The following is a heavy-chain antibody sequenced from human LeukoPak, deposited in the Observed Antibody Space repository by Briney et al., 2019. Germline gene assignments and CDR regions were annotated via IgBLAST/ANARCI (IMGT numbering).Heavy chain of an antibody. CDR3: ARDSSSWYLRFDP. V-gene: IGHV1-2*02. CDR1: TFTSYD. J-gene: IGHJ5*02. CDR2: INPNSGGT. Sequence: ASVKVSCKDTFTSYDINWVRQATGQGLEWMGWINPNSGGTNYAQKFQGRVTMTRDTSISTAYMELSRLRSDDTAVYYCARDSSSWYLRFDPWGQGTLSPSPQ. D-gene: IGHD6-13*01.